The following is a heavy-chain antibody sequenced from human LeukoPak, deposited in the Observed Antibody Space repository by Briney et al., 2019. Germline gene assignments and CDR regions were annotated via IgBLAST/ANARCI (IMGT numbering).Heavy chain of an antibody. CDR3: ARERISVVVDGMDV. D-gene: IGHD2-15*01. CDR1: GYTFTGYY. Sequence: GASVKVSCKASGYTFTGYYMHWVRQAPGQGLEWMGWINPNSGGTNYAQKFQGRVTMTRDTSISTAYMELSRLRSDDTAVYYCARERISVVVDGMDVWGQGTTVTVSS. CDR2: INPNSGGT. J-gene: IGHJ6*02. V-gene: IGHV1-2*02.